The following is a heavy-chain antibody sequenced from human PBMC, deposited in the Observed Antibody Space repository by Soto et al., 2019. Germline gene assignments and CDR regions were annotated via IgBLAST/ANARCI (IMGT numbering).Heavy chain of an antibody. CDR3: TTGGGYCSGGSCSTLIYYYYGMDV. V-gene: IGHV3-30*03. Sequence: PGGSLRLSCAASGFTFGNYGMHWVRQPPGKGLEWMSSILYDGSDKYYADSVKGRFTISRDGSKNTLYLQMDSLRPEDTAVYYCTTGGGYCSGGSCSTLIYYYYGMDVWGQGTTVTVSS. CDR1: GFTFGNYG. D-gene: IGHD2-15*01. CDR2: ILYDGSDK. J-gene: IGHJ6*02.